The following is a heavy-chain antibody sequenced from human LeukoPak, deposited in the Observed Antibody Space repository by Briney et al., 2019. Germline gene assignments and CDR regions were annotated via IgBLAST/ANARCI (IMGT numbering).Heavy chain of an antibody. CDR1: GGSISSRTYY. CDR3: ARNSCPSGSCYDNRGYFDY. CDR2: IYTSGST. V-gene: IGHV4-61*02. D-gene: IGHD2-15*01. Sequence: SETLSLTCTVSGGSISSRTYYWSWIRQPAGKGLEWIGRIYTSGSTNYNPSLKSRITISVDTSKNQFSLKLSSVTAADTAVYYCARNSCPSGSCYDNRGYFDYWGQGTLVTVSP. J-gene: IGHJ4*02.